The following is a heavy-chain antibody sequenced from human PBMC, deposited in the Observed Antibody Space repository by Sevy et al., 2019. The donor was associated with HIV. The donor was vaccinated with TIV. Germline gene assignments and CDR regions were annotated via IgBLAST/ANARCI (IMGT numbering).Heavy chain of an antibody. Sequence: GGSLRLSCAASGFTFSSHWMSWVRQAPGKGLEWVANIKQDGSEKYYEDSVKGRFTISRDNAKNSLSLQMNSLRAEDTAVYYCARDTGGIGMDVWGQGTTVTVSS. CDR2: IKQDGSEK. V-gene: IGHV3-7*01. D-gene: IGHD6-13*01. CDR1: GFTFSSHW. CDR3: ARDTGGIGMDV. J-gene: IGHJ6*02.